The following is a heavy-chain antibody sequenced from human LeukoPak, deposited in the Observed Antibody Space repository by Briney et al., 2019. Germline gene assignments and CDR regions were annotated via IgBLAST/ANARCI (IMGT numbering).Heavy chain of an antibody. CDR3: AKDGLEHVVAAGVRGFDP. Sequence: GGSLRLSCAASGFTFSSYGMHWVRQAPGKGLEWVAVISYDGSNKYYADSLKGRFTISRDNSKNTLYLQMNSLRAEDTAVYYCAKDGLEHVVAAGVRGFDPWGQGTLVTVSS. J-gene: IGHJ5*02. CDR2: ISYDGSNK. V-gene: IGHV3-30*18. D-gene: IGHD2-15*01. CDR1: GFTFSSYG.